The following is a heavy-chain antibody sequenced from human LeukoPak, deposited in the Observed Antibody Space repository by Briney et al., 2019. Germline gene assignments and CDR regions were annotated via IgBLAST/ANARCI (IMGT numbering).Heavy chain of an antibody. CDR2: IYPGDSDT. Sequence: PGESLKISCKGSGYSFTSHWIGWVRQMPGKGLEWMGIIYPGDSDTRYSPSFQGQVTISADKSISTAYLQWSSLKASDTAVYYCARLTRYRDSGDYYFGMDFWGQGTTVTVSS. CDR1: GYSFTSHW. CDR3: ARLTRYRDSGDYYFGMDF. V-gene: IGHV5-51*01. J-gene: IGHJ6*02. D-gene: IGHD5-12*01.